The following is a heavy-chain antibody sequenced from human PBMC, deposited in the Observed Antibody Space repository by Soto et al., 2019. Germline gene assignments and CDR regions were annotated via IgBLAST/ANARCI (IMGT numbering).Heavy chain of an antibody. CDR2: IGGGDDI. CDR3: AKDSVSFNRIYDAFDI. D-gene: IGHD3-3*02. CDR1: GFTFSNYA. J-gene: IGHJ3*02. Sequence: GGSLRLSCEAAGFTFSNYAMAWVRQAPGEGPEWVSTIGGGDDIFYAESVKGRFTISRDDSKNTMYLQMDNLRVEDTAIFFCAKDSVSFNRIYDAFDIWGQGTVVTVSS. V-gene: IGHV3-23*01.